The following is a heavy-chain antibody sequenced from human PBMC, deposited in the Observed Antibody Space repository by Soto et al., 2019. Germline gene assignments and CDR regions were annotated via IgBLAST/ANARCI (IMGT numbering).Heavy chain of an antibody. D-gene: IGHD2-21*02. CDR3: AIVVVTARSWGYFDL. J-gene: IGHJ2*01. Sequence: QVQLQESGPGLVKPSQTLSLTCTVSGGSISSGGYYWSWIRQHPGKGLEWIGYIYYSGSTYYNPSLKSRVTLSVATSTNQFSLKLSSVTAAATAVYYCAIVVVTARSWGYFDLWGRGTLVTVSS. CDR2: IYYSGST. CDR1: GGSISSGGYY. V-gene: IGHV4-31*03.